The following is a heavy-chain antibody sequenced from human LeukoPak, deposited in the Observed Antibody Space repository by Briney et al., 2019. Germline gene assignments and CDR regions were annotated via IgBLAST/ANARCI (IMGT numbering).Heavy chain of an antibody. J-gene: IGHJ6*02. CDR1: GFTFSSYG. D-gene: IGHD3-10*01. CDR3: AKYDLLLWFGESVGGMDV. V-gene: IGHV3-33*06. CDR2: IWYDGSNK. Sequence: PGGSLRLSCAASGFTFSSYGMHWVRQAPGKGLEWVAVIWYDGSNKYYADSVKGRFTISRDNSKNTLYLQMNSLRAEDTAVYYCAKYDLLLWFGESVGGMDVWGQGTTVTVSS.